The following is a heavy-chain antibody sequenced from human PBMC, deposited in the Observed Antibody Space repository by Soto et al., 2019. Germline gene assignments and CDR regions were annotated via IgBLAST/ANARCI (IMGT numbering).Heavy chain of an antibody. D-gene: IGHD2-2*01. CDR2: IDPGNSYT. Sequence: SGASLKISCKGSGCTFTTYWITWVRQTPGKGLEWMGRIDPGNSYTSYNPSFQGHVTLSADMSISTAYLQWSGLKASDTAMYYCAGHTGLGPMPFDYWGQGTLVTVSS. CDR1: GCTFTTYW. CDR3: AGHTGLGPMPFDY. J-gene: IGHJ4*02. V-gene: IGHV5-10-1*01.